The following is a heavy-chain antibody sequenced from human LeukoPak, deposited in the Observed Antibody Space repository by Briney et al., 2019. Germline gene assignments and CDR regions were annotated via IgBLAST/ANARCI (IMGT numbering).Heavy chain of an antibody. J-gene: IGHJ3*01. CDR1: GYTFSNQW. CDR2: IYPGDSDT. V-gene: IGHV5-51*01. D-gene: IGHD3-10*01. Sequence: KPGKSLETSCEASGYTFSNQWIGWVRQMPGKDLEWMGIIYPGDSDTRYSPSFQGQVTISVDKSVTTTSLQWHSLKASDTAMYYCARTGYHYGSGSHYAFDLWGQGTMVTVSS. CDR3: ARTGYHYGSGSHYAFDL.